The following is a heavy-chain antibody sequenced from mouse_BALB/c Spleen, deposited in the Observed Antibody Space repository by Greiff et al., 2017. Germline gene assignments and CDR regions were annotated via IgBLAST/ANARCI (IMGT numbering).Heavy chain of an antibody. Sequence: QVTLKESGPGILQPSQTLSLTCSFSGYSLSTYGIGVGWIRQPSGKGLEWLAHIWWNDNKYYNTALKSRLTISKDTSNNQVFLKIASVDTADTATYYCARIYYGSSYWYFDVWGAGTTVTVSS. D-gene: IGHD1-1*01. V-gene: IGHV8-11*01. CDR3: ARIYYGSSYWYFDV. CDR1: GYSLSTYGIG. CDR2: IWWNDNK. J-gene: IGHJ1*01.